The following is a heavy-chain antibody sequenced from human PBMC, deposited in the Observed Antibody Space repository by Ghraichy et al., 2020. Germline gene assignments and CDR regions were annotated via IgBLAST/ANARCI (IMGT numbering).Heavy chain of an antibody. CDR3: AKVSMIVVVIPVVLDS. CDR1: GFNFSRNA. J-gene: IGHJ4*02. CDR2: ISVSGGST. Sequence: GGSLRLSCATSGFNFSRNAMSWVRQAPGKGLEWVSGISVSGGSTYYADSVKGRFSISRDNPKNTLYLQMNSLRAEDTAVYFCAKVSMIVVVIPVVLDSWGQGTLVTVSS. V-gene: IGHV3-23*01. D-gene: IGHD3-22*01.